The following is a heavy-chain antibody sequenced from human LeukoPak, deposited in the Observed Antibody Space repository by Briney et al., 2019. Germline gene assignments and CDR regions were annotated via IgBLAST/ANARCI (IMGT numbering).Heavy chain of an antibody. D-gene: IGHD3-22*01. CDR3: ARENGYYDSSGYPI. CDR2: IYYSGST. J-gene: IGHJ3*02. Sequence: TSETLSLTCTVSGGSISSGDYYWSWIRQPPGKGLEWIGYIYYSGSTYYNPSLKSRDTISVDTSKNQFSLKLSSVTAADTAVYYCARENGYYDSSGYPIWGQGTMVTVSS. V-gene: IGHV4-30-4*01. CDR1: GGSISSGDYY.